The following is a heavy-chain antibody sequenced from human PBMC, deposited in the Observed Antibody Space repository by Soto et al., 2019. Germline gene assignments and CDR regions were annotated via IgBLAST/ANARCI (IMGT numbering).Heavy chain of an antibody. CDR2: IYHSGST. V-gene: IGHV4-4*02. D-gene: IGHD4-17*01. CDR1: SGSISSSNW. Sequence: SETLSLTCAVSSGSISSSNWWSWVRQPPGKGLEWIGEIYHSGSTNYNPSLKSRVTISVDKSKNQFSLKLSSVTAADTAVYYCARSYGERRYFDYWGQGTLVTVSS. CDR3: ARSYGERRYFDY. J-gene: IGHJ4*02.